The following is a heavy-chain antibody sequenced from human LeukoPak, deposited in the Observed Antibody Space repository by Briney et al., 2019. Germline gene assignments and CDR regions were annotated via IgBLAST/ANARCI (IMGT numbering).Heavy chain of an antibody. CDR2: IRYDGSNK. V-gene: IGHV3-30*02. CDR3: AKDGPPIVVVPAAIADGYYYYMDV. J-gene: IGHJ6*03. D-gene: IGHD2-2*01. Sequence: GGSLRLSCAASGFTFSSYGMHWVRQAPGKGLEWVAFIRYDGSNKYYADSVKGRFTISRDNSKNKLYLQMNSLRAEDTAVYYCAKDGPPIVVVPAAIADGYYYYMDVWGKGTTVTVSS. CDR1: GFTFSSYG.